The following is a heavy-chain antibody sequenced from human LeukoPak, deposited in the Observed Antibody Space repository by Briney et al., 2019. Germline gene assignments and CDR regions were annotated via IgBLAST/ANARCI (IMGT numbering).Heavy chain of an antibody. CDR1: GGSINTSSHY. J-gene: IGHJ3*02. V-gene: IGHV4-39*07. D-gene: IGHD3-22*01. CDR3: ARGYYDSSGYYYVFDAFDI. CDR2: MYYSGST. Sequence: PSEILSLTCSVSGGSINTSSHYWGWIRKPPGKGLDWIGSMYYSGSTYYNPSLKSRVTISVDTSKNQFSLKLSSVTAADTAVYYCARGYYDSSGYYYVFDAFDIWGQGTMVTVSS.